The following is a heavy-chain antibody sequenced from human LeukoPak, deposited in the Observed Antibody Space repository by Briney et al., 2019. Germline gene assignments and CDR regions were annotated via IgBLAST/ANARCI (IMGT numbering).Heavy chain of an antibody. V-gene: IGHV1-3*01. D-gene: IGHD5-24*01. CDR1: GYIFTPHH. CDR3: AMSVEMPPIPSFDY. J-gene: IGHJ4*02. CDR2: VSAANNP. Sequence: ASVKVSCKTSGYIFTPHHIHWMRQAPGQGLELLGWVSAANNPEYSQKFQGRVVITRDASATASYLELNSLRSEDTAVYYCAMSVEMPPIPSFDYWGQGTLVTVSS.